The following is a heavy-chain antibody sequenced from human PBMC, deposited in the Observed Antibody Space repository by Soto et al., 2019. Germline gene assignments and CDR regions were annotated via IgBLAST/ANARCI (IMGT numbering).Heavy chain of an antibody. CDR1: GYTFTGYY. V-gene: IGHV1-2*04. Sequence: ASVKVSCKASGYTFTGYYMHWVRQAPGQGLEWMGWINPNSGGTNYAQKFQGWVTMTRDTSISTAYMELSRLRSDDTAVYYCARGGVALHVLRFLGALPSYYFDYWGQGTLVTVSS. CDR3: ARGGVALHVLRFLGALPSYYFDY. CDR2: INPNSGGT. D-gene: IGHD3-3*01. J-gene: IGHJ4*02.